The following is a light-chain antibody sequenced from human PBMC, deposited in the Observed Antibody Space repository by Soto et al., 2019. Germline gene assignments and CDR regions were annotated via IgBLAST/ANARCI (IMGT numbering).Light chain of an antibody. Sequence: IQLTQSPSSLSASVGDRVTITCRASQGISSSLAWYQQKPGKAPKLLIYAASTLQSGVPSRFSGSVSGTDFTLTIIRLQPDDFSTYYCQQLNSYPLFTFGPGTTVDIK. V-gene: IGKV1-9*01. J-gene: IGKJ3*01. CDR3: QQLNSYPLFT. CDR1: QGISSS. CDR2: AAS.